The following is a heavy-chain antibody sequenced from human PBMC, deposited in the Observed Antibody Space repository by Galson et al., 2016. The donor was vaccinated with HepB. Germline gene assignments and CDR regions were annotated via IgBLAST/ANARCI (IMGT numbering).Heavy chain of an antibody. CDR3: ARDRGPFDAFDI. Sequence: SLRLSCAASGFIFSSYGMHWVRQAPGKGLEWVATISSSSNFIYYADSVKGRFTIARDNAEDSLDLQMNSLRAEDTAVYYCARDRGPFDAFDIWGRGTMVTVSS. CDR1: GFIFSSYG. D-gene: IGHD3-10*01. J-gene: IGHJ3*02. CDR2: ISSSSNFI. V-gene: IGHV3-21*01.